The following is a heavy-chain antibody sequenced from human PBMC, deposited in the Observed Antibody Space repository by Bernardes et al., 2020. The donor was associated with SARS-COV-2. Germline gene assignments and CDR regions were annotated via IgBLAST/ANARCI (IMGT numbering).Heavy chain of an antibody. D-gene: IGHD1-26*01. CDR2: IYPGDSDT. CDR3: ARPRLRGGSYSEYFQH. J-gene: IGHJ1*01. V-gene: IGHV5-51*01. CDR1: GYSFTSYW. Sequence: GESLKISFKGSGYSFTSYWIGWVRQMPGKGLEWMGIIYPGDSDTRYSPSFQGQVTISADKSISTAYLQWSSLKASDTAMYYCARPRLRGGSYSEYFQHWGQGTLVTVSS.